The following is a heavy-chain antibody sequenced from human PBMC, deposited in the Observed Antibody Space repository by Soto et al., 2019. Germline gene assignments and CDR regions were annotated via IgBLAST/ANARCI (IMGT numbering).Heavy chain of an antibody. Sequence: GGSLRLACAASGFTISSYELNWIRQAPGKGLEWVSYISSSGSTIYYADSVKGRFTISRDNAKNSLYLQMNSLRAEDTAVYYCARDKSFKTYYYDSSGPFDYWGQGTLVTVSS. V-gene: IGHV3-48*03. J-gene: IGHJ4*02. CDR2: ISSSGSTI. D-gene: IGHD3-22*01. CDR1: GFTISSYE. CDR3: ARDKSFKTYYYDSSGPFDY.